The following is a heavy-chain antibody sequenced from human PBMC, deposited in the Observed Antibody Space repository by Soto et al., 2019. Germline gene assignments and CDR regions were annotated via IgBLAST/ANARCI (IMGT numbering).Heavy chain of an antibody. V-gene: IGHV1-18*01. CDR3: ARLGIVVAATGYGMDV. Sequence: QVQLVQSGAEVKKPGASVKVSCKASGYTFTNYGISWVRQAPGQGLEWMGWISAYNGNTNYAQKLQGRVTMTTDTSTSIAYMELRSLRSDDTAVYYCARLGIVVAATGYGMDVWGQGTTVTLPS. D-gene: IGHD3-22*01. CDR1: GYTFTNYG. J-gene: IGHJ6*02. CDR2: ISAYNGNT.